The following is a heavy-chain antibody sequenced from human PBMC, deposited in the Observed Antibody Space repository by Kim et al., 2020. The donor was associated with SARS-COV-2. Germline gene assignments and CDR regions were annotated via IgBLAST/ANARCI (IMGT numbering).Heavy chain of an antibody. D-gene: IGHD2-2*01. CDR3: ARLRGTSWFDS. V-gene: IGHV6-1*01. Sequence: DYAVAMKSRMTINPDTSSNQFSLHLNSVTPEDTAVYFCARLRGTSWFDSWGQGTLVTVSS. J-gene: IGHJ5*01.